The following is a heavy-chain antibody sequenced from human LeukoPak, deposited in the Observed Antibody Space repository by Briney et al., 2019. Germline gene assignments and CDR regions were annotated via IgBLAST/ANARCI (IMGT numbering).Heavy chain of an antibody. J-gene: IGHJ4*02. CDR3: ARGRGSQSFDY. CDR2: INPNSGDT. D-gene: IGHD1-26*01. Sequence: ASVKVSCKTSKYTFIGYYIHWVRQAPGQGLEWMGWINPNSGDTNYAQKFQGRVTMTGDTSISTAYMDLNRLTSGDTAVYFCARGRGSQSFDYWGQGTLVTVSS. V-gene: IGHV1-2*02. CDR1: KYTFIGYY.